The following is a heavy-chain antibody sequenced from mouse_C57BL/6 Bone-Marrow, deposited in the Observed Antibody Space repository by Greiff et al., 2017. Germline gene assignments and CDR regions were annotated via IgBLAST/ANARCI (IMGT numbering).Heavy chain of an antibody. CDR2: IDPSDGYT. CDR1: GYTFTSYW. D-gene: IGHD1-1*01. Sequence: QVQLQQPGAELVKPGASVKLSCKASGYTFTSYWMQWVKQRPGQGLEWIGEIDPSDGYTNYNQKFKGKATLTVDTSSSTAYMQLSSLTSEDSAVYYCAREDYGSTFDVWGTGTTVAVSS. V-gene: IGHV1-50*01. J-gene: IGHJ1*03. CDR3: AREDYGSTFDV.